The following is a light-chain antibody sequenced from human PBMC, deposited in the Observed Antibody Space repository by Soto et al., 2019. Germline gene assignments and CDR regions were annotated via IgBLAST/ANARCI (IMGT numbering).Light chain of an antibody. CDR2: GAS. CDR3: QQYGSSGT. J-gene: IGKJ1*01. V-gene: IGKV3-20*01. Sequence: EIVLTQSPGTLSFSPGERATLSCRASQSVSSSYLAWYQQKPGQAPRLLIYGASSRATGIPDRFSGSGSGTEFTLTISRLEPEDFAVYYCQQYGSSGTFGQGTKVDIK. CDR1: QSVSSSY.